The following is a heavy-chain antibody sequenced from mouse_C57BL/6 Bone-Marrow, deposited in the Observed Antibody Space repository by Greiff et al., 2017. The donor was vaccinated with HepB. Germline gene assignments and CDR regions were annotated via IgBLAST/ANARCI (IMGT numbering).Heavy chain of an antibody. CDR2: IYPRDGST. J-gene: IGHJ2*01. V-gene: IGHV1-85*01. CDR3: ARDVCFDY. Sequence: VQLVESGPELVKPGASVKLSCKASGYTFTSYDINWVKQRPGQGLEWIGWIYPRDGSTKYNEKFKGKATLTVDTSSSTAYMELHSLTSEDSAVYFCARDVCFDYWGQGTTLTVSS. CDR1: GYTFTSYD.